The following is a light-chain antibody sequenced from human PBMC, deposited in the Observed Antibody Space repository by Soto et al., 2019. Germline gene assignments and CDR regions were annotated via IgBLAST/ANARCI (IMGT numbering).Light chain of an antibody. CDR1: QSVSIY. J-gene: IGKJ1*01. V-gene: IGKV1-39*01. CDR2: AAS. Sequence: DVHMTQSPSSLSASVGDIFTITCRGSQSVSIYLNWYQQKPVKAPNLLISAASSLQNGVPSSFRGSGSGTDFTLTISGLQSEDFATYYCQQSYSTLPWTFGHGTKVDI. CDR3: QQSYSTLPWT.